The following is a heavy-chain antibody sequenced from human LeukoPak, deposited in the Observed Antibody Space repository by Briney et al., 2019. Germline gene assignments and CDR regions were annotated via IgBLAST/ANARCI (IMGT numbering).Heavy chain of an antibody. CDR3: ARLNWNYADY. CDR1: GFTFSHHW. V-gene: IGHV3-7*01. CDR2: IKEDGSEK. Sequence: GGSLRLSCTASGFTFSHHWMTWVRQAPEKGLEWVANIKEDGSEKDYVDSVKGRFTISRDNGKNSLYLQMNSLRGEDTAVYYCARLNWNYADYWGQGTLDTVSS. D-gene: IGHD3-3*01. J-gene: IGHJ4*02.